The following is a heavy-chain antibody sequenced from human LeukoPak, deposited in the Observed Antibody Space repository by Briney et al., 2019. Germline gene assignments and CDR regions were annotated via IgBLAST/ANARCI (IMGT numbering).Heavy chain of an antibody. Sequence: GGSLRLSCAASGFTFSSYWMHWVRQAPGKGLARVSRINSDGSSTSYADSVKGRFTISRDNAKNTLYLQMNSLRAEDTAVYYCARERYSSGWYYGYRGQGTLVTVSS. CDR3: ARERYSSGWYYGY. CDR2: INSDGSST. J-gene: IGHJ4*02. CDR1: GFTFSSYW. D-gene: IGHD6-19*01. V-gene: IGHV3-74*01.